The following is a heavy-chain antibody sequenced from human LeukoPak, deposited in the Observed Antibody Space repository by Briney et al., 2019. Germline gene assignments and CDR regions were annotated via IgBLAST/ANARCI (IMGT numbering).Heavy chain of an antibody. CDR3: ARDYEGGGSYYYYYYYMDV. Sequence: SETLSLTCTVSGGSISSSSYYWGWIRQPPGKGLEWIGSIYYSGSTYYNPSLKSRVTISVDTSKNQFSLKLSSVTAADTAVYYCARDYEGGGSYYYYYYYMDVWGKGTTVTVSS. CDR1: GGSISSSSYY. J-gene: IGHJ6*03. D-gene: IGHD1-26*01. CDR2: IYYSGST. V-gene: IGHV4-39*07.